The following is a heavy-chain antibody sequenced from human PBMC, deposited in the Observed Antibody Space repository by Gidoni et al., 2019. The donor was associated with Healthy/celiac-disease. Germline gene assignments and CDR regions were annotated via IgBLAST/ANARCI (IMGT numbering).Heavy chain of an antibody. CDR3: ARDWSGSGSYYWDHFDY. CDR2: IQQDGSEK. D-gene: IGHD3-10*01. Sequence: EVQLVESGGGLVQPGGSLRLSCAASVFTFSIYWMSWVRQAPGKGLEWVANIQQDGSEKYYVDSVKGRFTISRDNAKNSLYLQMNSLRAEDTAVYYCARDWSGSGSYYWDHFDYWGQGTLVTVSS. CDR1: VFTFSIYW. V-gene: IGHV3-7*01. J-gene: IGHJ4*02.